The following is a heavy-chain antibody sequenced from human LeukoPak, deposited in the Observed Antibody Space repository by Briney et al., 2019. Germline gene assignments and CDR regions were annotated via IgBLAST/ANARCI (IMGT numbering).Heavy chain of an antibody. V-gene: IGHV4-4*02. J-gene: IGHJ5*02. Sequence: SETLSLTCAVSGGSISSSNWWSWVRQPPGKGLEWIGEIYHSGSTNYNPSLKSRVTISVDKSKNQFSLKLSSVTAADTAVYYCARVTTIGSGWYVDSWFDPWGQGTLVTVSS. D-gene: IGHD6-19*01. CDR2: IYHSGST. CDR3: ARVTTIGSGWYVDSWFDP. CDR1: GGSISSSNW.